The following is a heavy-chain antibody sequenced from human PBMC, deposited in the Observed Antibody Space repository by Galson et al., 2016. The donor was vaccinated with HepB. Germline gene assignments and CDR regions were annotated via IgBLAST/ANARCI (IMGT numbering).Heavy chain of an antibody. D-gene: IGHD6-19*01. CDR2: ISGSGTLT. J-gene: IGHJ2*01. CDR1: GSTFSSYG. CDR3: AKIAVTGTWYFDL. V-gene: IGHV3-23*01. Sequence: LRLSCAASGSTFSSYGMSWVRQAPGQGLEWVSCISGSGTLTYYADSVKGRFTISRDNSKNTLNLQMNSLRAEDTAVYYCAKIAVTGTWYFDLWGRGALVSVSS.